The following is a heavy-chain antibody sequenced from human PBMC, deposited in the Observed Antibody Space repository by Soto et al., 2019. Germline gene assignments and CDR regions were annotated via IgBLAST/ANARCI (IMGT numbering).Heavy chain of an antibody. CDR1: GFIFDEYA. Sequence: EVQLVEPGGGLVQPGRSLRLSCAASGFIFDEYAMHWVRQAPGKGLEWVSSISWNSGNIGYADSVKGRFTISRDNAKNSLYLQMNSVRGEDTALYYCAKGASTTVFAFNDYWGQGTLVTVSS. CDR2: ISWNSGNI. D-gene: IGHD4-17*01. CDR3: AKGASTTVFAFNDY. V-gene: IGHV3-9*01. J-gene: IGHJ4*02.